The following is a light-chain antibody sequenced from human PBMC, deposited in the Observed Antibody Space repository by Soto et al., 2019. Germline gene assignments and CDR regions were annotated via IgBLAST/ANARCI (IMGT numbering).Light chain of an antibody. CDR2: GAS. J-gene: IGKJ4*01. CDR3: QQYSGSPPLT. CDR1: QSISSTY. Sequence: ENVLTQSPGTLSLSPGERATLSCRASQSISSTYLAWYQQKPGQPPRLLMYGASNRATGIPDRFSGSGSGTDFTLTISRLEPEDFAVYYCQQYSGSPPLTFGGGTKAEIK. V-gene: IGKV3-20*01.